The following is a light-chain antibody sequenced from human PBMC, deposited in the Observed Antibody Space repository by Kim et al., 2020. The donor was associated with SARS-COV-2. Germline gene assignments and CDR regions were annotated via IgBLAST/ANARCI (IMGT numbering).Light chain of an antibody. CDR1: RSVSNSY. CDR2: GAS. Sequence: EIVLTQSPDIVSLSPGERVTLSCRASRSVSNSYLAWYQQKPGQAPRLLINGASSRATGIPDRFGGSGSETDFTLTISRLEPEDFAVYYCHQYSNSPLTFGQGTKVDIK. J-gene: IGKJ1*01. CDR3: HQYSNSPLT. V-gene: IGKV3-20*01.